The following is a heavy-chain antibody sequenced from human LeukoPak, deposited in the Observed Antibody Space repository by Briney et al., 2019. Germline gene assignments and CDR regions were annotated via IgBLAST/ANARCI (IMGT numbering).Heavy chain of an antibody. CDR2: IYYSGST. J-gene: IGHJ3*02. CDR3: ARRYDFWSGYSQADAFDI. V-gene: IGHV4-59*08. D-gene: IGHD3-3*01. CDR1: SVSISSYY. Sequence: SETLSLNCTVSSVSISSYYWSWMPQPPGKGLEGIGYIYYSGSTNYNPSLKSRVTISVDTSKNQFSLKLSSVTAADTAVYYCARRYDFWSGYSQADAFDIWGQGTMVTVSS.